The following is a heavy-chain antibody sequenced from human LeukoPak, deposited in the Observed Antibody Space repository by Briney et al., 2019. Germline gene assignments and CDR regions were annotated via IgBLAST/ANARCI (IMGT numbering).Heavy chain of an antibody. CDR3: ARLNWNHDAFDI. CDR1: GGSISSGDYY. V-gene: IGHV4-30-4*08. D-gene: IGHD1-20*01. Sequence: SETLSLTCTVSGGSISSGDYYWSWIRQPPGKGLEWIGYIYYSGSTYYNPSLKSRVTISVDTSKNQFSLKLRSVTAADTAVYYCARLNWNHDAFDIWGQGTVVTVSS. J-gene: IGHJ3*02. CDR2: IYYSGST.